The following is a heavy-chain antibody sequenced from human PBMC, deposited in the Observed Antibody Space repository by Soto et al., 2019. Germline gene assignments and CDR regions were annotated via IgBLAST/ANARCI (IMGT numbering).Heavy chain of an antibody. CDR1: GGSFSGYY. D-gene: IGHD4-17*01. V-gene: IGHV4-34*01. CDR3: ARADDYGDYVMEGWFDP. Sequence: QEQLQQRGAGLLKPSETLSLTCAVYGGSFSGYYWSWIRQPPGQGLEWIGEINHSGSTNYNPSLKSRVTMSVDTSKNQFSLKLSSVTAADTAVYYCARADDYGDYVMEGWFDPWGQGTLVTVSS. J-gene: IGHJ5*02. CDR2: INHSGST.